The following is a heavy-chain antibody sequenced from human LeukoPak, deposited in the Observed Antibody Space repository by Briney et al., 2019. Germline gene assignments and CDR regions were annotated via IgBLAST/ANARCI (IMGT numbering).Heavy chain of an antibody. J-gene: IGHJ6*02. CDR2: ISASGSAT. CDR3: AKAASSSWPSYYYGMDV. CDR1: GFIFSNYG. D-gene: IGHD6-13*01. V-gene: IGHV3-23*01. Sequence: GGSLRLSCAASGFIFSNYGMNWVRQAPGKGLEWVAAISASGSATSYADSVRGRFTISRDNSKSTTYLQMNSLRAEDTAVFYCAKAASSSWPSYYYGMDVWGQGTTVTVSS.